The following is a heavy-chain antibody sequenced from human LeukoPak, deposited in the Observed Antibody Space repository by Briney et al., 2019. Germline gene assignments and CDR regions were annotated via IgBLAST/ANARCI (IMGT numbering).Heavy chain of an antibody. Sequence: GASVKVSCKASGYTFTSYGISWVRQAPGQGLEWMGWISTYNGNTNYAQNLQGRVIMTTDTSTSTAYMELRSLRSDDTAVYYCATGPKYYYDSSGYYGIWGQGTMVTVSS. CDR1: GYTFTSYG. CDR3: ATGPKYYYDSSGYYGI. CDR2: ISTYNGNT. J-gene: IGHJ3*02. V-gene: IGHV1-18*01. D-gene: IGHD3-22*01.